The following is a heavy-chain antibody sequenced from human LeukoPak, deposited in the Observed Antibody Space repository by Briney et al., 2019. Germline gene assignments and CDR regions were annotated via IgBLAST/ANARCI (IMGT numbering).Heavy chain of an antibody. CDR2: IYYSGST. V-gene: IGHV4-61*01. J-gene: IGHJ4*02. CDR3: AGEISWDSSGYYDY. Sequence: SETLSLTCTVSGGSVSSGSYYWSWIRQPPGKGLEWIGYIYYSGSTNYNPSLKSRVTISVDSSKNQFSLKLSSVTAADTAVYYCAGEISWDSSGYYDYWGQGTLVTVSS. CDR1: GGSVSSGSYY. D-gene: IGHD3-22*01.